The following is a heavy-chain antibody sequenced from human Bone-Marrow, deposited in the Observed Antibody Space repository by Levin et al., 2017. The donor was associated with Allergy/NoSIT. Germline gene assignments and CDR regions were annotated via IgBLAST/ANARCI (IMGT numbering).Heavy chain of an antibody. CDR1: GDSMSGFY. CDR2: IYYSGTT. CDR3: ARLDNSGYYYHVFDF. V-gene: IGHV4-59*01. D-gene: IGHD3-22*01. Sequence: SETLSLTCTVSGDSMSGFYWNWIRQPPGKGLEWIGYIYYSGTTHYNPSLQSRVTFSLDTSKNQFSLRLISVTAADTAVYYCARLDNSGYYYHVFDFWGQGALVTVSS. J-gene: IGHJ4*02.